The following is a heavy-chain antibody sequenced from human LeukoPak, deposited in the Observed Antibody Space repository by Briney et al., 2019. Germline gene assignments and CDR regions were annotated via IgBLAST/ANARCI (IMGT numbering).Heavy chain of an antibody. J-gene: IGHJ6*02. CDR2: ISYDGSNK. V-gene: IGHV3-30-3*01. CDR3: ARAPRSGYSSYYGMDV. D-gene: IGHD5-18*01. CDR1: GFTFSDYY. Sequence: QSGGSLRLSCAASGFTFSDYYMSWIRQAPGKGLEWVAVISYDGSNKYYADSVKGRFTISRDNSKNTLYLQMNSLRAEDTAVYYCARAPRSGYSSYYGMDVWGQGTTVTVSS.